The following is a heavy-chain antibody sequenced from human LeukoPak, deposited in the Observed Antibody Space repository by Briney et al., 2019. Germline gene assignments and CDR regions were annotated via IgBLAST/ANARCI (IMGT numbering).Heavy chain of an antibody. V-gene: IGHV5-51*01. CDR2: IYPGDSDT. CDR1: GYSFTTYW. D-gene: IGHD2-15*01. J-gene: IGHJ4*02. Sequence: GESLKISCEGSGYSFTTYWIVWVRQMPAKGLEWMGIIYPGDSDTRYSPSFQGQVTISADKSISTAYLQWSSLKASDTAMYYCARSSGSGSNRRYLDYWGQGTLVTVSS. CDR3: ARSSGSGSNRRYLDY.